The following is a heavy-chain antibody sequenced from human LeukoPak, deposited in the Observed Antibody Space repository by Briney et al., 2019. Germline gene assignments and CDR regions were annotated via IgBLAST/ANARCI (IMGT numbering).Heavy chain of an antibody. Sequence: SETLSLTCAVYGGSFSGYYWSWIRQPPGKGLEWIGEINHSGSTNYNPSLQSRVTISVDTSKNQFSLKLSSVTAADTAVYYCARGRGYCSGGSCSRPPSYHYYYMDVWGKGATVTVSS. V-gene: IGHV4-34*01. CDR3: ARGRGYCSGGSCSRPPSYHYYYMDV. CDR1: GGSFSGYY. J-gene: IGHJ6*03. D-gene: IGHD2-15*01. CDR2: INHSGST.